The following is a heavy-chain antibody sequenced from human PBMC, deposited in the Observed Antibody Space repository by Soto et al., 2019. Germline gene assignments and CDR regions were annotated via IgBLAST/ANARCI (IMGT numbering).Heavy chain of an antibody. CDR1: GASISSGGYS. Sequence: QLQLQESGSGLAKPSQTLSLTCAVSGASISSGGYSWSWIRQPPGKGLEWIGYIYHSGSSDYNPSLKSRVTISLDRSKNQFSLKLSSVTAADTAVYYCATSSGPFGGVMSWGQGTLVTVSS. CDR3: ATSSGPFGGVMS. J-gene: IGHJ4*02. D-gene: IGHD3-16*01. CDR2: IYHSGSS. V-gene: IGHV4-30-2*01.